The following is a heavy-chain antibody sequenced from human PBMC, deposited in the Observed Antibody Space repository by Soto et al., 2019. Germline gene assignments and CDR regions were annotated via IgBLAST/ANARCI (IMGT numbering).Heavy chain of an antibody. D-gene: IGHD3-10*01. Sequence: QEQLVQSGAEVKKPGASVKVACKASGYTFSSYYIHWVRQAPGQGLEWMGLINPSGSSTSYGQKFQGRVTMTRDTSTSTVYMEMRSLRSDDTAVYYCARALSLLTQAGAMDVWGQGTTVTVSS. CDR2: INPSGSST. CDR3: ARALSLLTQAGAMDV. V-gene: IGHV1-46*01. J-gene: IGHJ6*02. CDR1: GYTFSSYY.